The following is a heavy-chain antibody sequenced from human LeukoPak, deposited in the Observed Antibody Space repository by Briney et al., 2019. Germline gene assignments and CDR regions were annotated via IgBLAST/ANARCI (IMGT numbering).Heavy chain of an antibody. Sequence: GGSLRLSCAASGFTFTDYAMHWVRQAPGKGLEWVAVISYDGSNKYYADSMKGRFTISRDNSKNTLYPQMDSLRTEDTAAFYCARGLGDFWRGYSNWFDPWGQGTLVTVSS. CDR3: ARGLGDFWRGYSNWFDP. CDR2: ISYDGSNK. J-gene: IGHJ5*02. V-gene: IGHV3-30*17. CDR1: GFTFTDYA. D-gene: IGHD3-3*01.